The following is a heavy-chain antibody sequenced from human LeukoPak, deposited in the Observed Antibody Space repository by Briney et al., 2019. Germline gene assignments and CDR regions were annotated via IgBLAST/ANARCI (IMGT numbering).Heavy chain of an antibody. CDR1: GFTFSSYA. CDR2: ISYDGSNK. Sequence: RRSLRLSCAASGFTFSSYAMHWVRQAPGKGLEWVAVISYDGSNKYYADSVKGRFTISRDNSKNTLYLQMNSLRAEDTAVYYCAEPYGDYVGYWGQGTLVTVSS. CDR3: AEPYGDYVGY. D-gene: IGHD4-17*01. V-gene: IGHV3-30-3*01. J-gene: IGHJ4*02.